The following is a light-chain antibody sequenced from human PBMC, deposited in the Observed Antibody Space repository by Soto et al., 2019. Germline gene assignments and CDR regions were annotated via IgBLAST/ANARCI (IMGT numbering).Light chain of an antibody. V-gene: IGKV4-1*01. J-gene: IGKJ1*01. CDR1: QSVLYSSSNKNY. CDR3: QQYCSSPWT. Sequence: DIVMTQSPDSLAVSLGERATINCRSSQSVLYSSSNKNYLAWYQQKPGQPPKLLIYWASTRESGVPDRFSGSGSGTDFTLTISSLQAEDVAFYYCQQYCSSPWTFGQGTKLEIK. CDR2: WAS.